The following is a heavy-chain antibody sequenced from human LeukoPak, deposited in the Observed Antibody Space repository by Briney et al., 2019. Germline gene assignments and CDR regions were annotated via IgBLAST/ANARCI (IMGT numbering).Heavy chain of an antibody. Sequence: SETLSLTCAVYGGSFSGYYWSWIRQPPGKGLEWIGEINHSGSTNYNPSLKSRVTISVDTSKNQFSLKLSSVTAADTAVYYCARGRSGFWSGYSDWDQGTLVTVSS. CDR1: GGSFSGYY. D-gene: IGHD3-3*01. J-gene: IGHJ4*02. CDR2: INHSGST. V-gene: IGHV4-34*01. CDR3: ARGRSGFWSGYSD.